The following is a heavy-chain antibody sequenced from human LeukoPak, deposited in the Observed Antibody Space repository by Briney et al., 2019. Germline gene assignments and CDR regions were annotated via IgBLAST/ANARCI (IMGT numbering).Heavy chain of an antibody. D-gene: IGHD5-24*01. CDR3: ARGDRGRWLQLRRTGYFDY. CDR2: IIPIFGTA. Sequence: GSSVKVSCKASGGTFSSYAISWVRQAPGQGLEWMGGIIPIFGTANYAQKFQGRVTITTDESTSTAYMELSSLRSEDTAVYYCARGDRGRWLQLRRTGYFDYWGQGTLVTVSS. CDR1: GGTFSSYA. J-gene: IGHJ4*02. V-gene: IGHV1-69*05.